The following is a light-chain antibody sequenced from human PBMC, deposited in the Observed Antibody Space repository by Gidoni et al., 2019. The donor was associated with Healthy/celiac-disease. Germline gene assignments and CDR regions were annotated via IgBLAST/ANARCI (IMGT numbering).Light chain of an antibody. V-gene: IGKV1-39*01. CDR1: QSISSY. CDR2: AAS. Sequence: DIQMTQSPSSLSASVGDRVTITCRASQSISSYLNWYQQKPGKAPKLLIYAASSLQSGVPSRFSSSGSGTDFTITISSLQPEDFATYYCQQSYSTPPLTFGGGTKVEIK. J-gene: IGKJ4*01. CDR3: QQSYSTPPLT.